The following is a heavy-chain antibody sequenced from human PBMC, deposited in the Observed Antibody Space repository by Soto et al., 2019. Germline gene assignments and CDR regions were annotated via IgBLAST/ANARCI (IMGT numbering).Heavy chain of an antibody. CDR1: GFTFSSYD. J-gene: IGHJ6*02. CDR3: ARAGNLFGYSYGPYYYYGMDV. Sequence: GGSLRLSCAASGFTFSSYDMHWVRQATGKGLEWVSAIGTAGDTYYPGSVKGRFTISRENAKNSLYLQMNSLRAGDTAVYYCARAGNLFGYSYGPYYYYGMDVWGQGTTVTVSS. CDR2: IGTAGDT. V-gene: IGHV3-13*04. D-gene: IGHD5-18*01.